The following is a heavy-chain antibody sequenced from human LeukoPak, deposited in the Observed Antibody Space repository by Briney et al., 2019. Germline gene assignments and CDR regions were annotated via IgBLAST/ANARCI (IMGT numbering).Heavy chain of an antibody. Sequence: SETLSLTCSVSGGSISSSSYYWGWIRQPPGKGLEWIGSLYYSGSTYYNPSLKSRVTISVDTSKNQFSLNLTSVTAADTAVYYCARDRRGYSYGFDYWGQGTLVTVSS. V-gene: IGHV4-39*07. CDR2: LYYSGST. D-gene: IGHD5-18*01. J-gene: IGHJ4*02. CDR1: GGSISSSSYY. CDR3: ARDRRGYSYGFDY.